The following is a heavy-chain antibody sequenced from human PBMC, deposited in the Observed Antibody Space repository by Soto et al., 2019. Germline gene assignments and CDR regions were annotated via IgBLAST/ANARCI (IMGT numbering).Heavy chain of an antibody. CDR1: GFTFSSYE. CDR2: ISSSGSTI. V-gene: IGHV3-48*03. J-gene: IGHJ5*02. Sequence: PGGSLRLSCAASGFTFSSYEMNWVRQAPGKGLEWVSYISSSGSTIYYADSVKGRFTISRDNAKNSLYLQMNSLRAEDTAVYYCARVPGHYSSGWVNWFDPWGQGTLVTVSS. CDR3: ARVPGHYSSGWVNWFDP. D-gene: IGHD6-19*01.